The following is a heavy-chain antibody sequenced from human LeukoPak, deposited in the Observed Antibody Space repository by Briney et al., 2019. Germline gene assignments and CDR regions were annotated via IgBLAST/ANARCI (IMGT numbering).Heavy chain of an antibody. V-gene: IGHV3-23*01. D-gene: IGHD3-3*01. CDR1: GFTFSNYA. CDR3: AKGNTIFGDVINYFYYYGMDV. J-gene: IGHJ6*02. Sequence: QPGGSLRLSCAASGFTFSNYAMNWVRQAPGMGLEWVSAVSGSGGSTYYADSVKGRFSISRDNSKNTLFLQMNSLRAEDSAVYYCAKGNTIFGDVINYFYYYGMDVWGQGTTVTVSS. CDR2: VSGSGGST.